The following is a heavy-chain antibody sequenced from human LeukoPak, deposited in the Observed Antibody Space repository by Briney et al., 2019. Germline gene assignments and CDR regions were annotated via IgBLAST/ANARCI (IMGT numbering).Heavy chain of an antibody. CDR2: LSKSGNT. CDR1: GGSISSYY. CDR3: ARARYVNSFYAFDI. V-gene: IGHV4-59*01. Sequence: SETLSLTCTVSGGSISSYYWSWIRLPPGKGLEWIGYLSKSGNTNYSPSLKSRVTIFGDTSKNQFFLKLSSVIAADTAVYYCARARYVNSFYAFDIWGQGTLVTVSS. D-gene: IGHD3-9*01. J-gene: IGHJ3*02.